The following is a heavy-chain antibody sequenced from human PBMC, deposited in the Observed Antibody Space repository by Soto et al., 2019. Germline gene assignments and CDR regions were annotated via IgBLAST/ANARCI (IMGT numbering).Heavy chain of an antibody. Sequence: QVQLVQSGAEVKKPGSSVKVSCKASGGTFSSYTISWVRQAPGQGLEWMGRIIPILGIANYAQKFQGRVTITADKSTSTAYMELSSVRSEDTAVYYCARDCSSTSCSDYWGQGTLVTVSS. CDR1: GGTFSSYT. CDR2: IIPILGIA. CDR3: ARDCSSTSCSDY. D-gene: IGHD2-2*01. V-gene: IGHV1-69*08. J-gene: IGHJ4*02.